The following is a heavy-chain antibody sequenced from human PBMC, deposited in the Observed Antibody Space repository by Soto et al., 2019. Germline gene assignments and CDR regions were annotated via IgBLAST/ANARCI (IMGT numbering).Heavy chain of an antibody. V-gene: IGHV1-3*01. D-gene: IGHD4-4*01. CDR2: INAGNGNT. Sequence: VKVSCKASGYTFTSYAMHWVRQAPGQRLEWMGWINAGNGNTKYSQKFQGRVTITRDTSASTAYMELSSLRSEDTAVYYCARDRSTARDYINWFDPWGQGTLVTVSS. CDR1: GYTFTSYA. J-gene: IGHJ5*02. CDR3: ARDRSTARDYINWFDP.